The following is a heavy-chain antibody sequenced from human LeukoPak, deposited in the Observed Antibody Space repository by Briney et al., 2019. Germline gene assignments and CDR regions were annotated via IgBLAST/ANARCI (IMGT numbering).Heavy chain of an antibody. D-gene: IGHD6-19*01. CDR1: GGSVSSGSYY. V-gene: IGHV4-61*01. Sequence: SETLSLTCTVSGGSVSSGSYYWSWIRQPPGKGLEWIGYIYYSGSTNHNPSLKCRVTISVDTSKNQFSLKLSSVTAADTAVYYCARDRRAVAGKSNWFDPWGQGTLVTVSS. J-gene: IGHJ5*02. CDR2: IYYSGST. CDR3: ARDRRAVAGKSNWFDP.